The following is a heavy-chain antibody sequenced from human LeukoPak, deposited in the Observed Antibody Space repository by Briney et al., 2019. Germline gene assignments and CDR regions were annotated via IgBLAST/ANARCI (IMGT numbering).Heavy chain of an antibody. D-gene: IGHD4-23*01. CDR2: IIPIFGIA. CDR1: GGTFSSYA. Sequence: SVKVSCKASGGTFSSYAISWVRQAPGQGLEWMGRIIPIFGIANYAQKFQGRITITADKSTSTAYMELSSLRSEDTAVYYCARVFYGGISDYYFDYWGQGTLVTVSS. J-gene: IGHJ4*02. V-gene: IGHV1-69*04. CDR3: ARVFYGGISDYYFDY.